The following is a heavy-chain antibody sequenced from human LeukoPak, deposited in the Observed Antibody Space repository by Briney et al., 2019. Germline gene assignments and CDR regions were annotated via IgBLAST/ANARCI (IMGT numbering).Heavy chain of an antibody. Sequence: PSETLSLTCTVSGGSISSYYWSWIRQPPGKGLEWIGYIYYSGSTNYNPSLKSRVTISVDTSKNQFSLKLSSVTAADTAVYYCARGPYGSGSQDWFDPWGQGTLVTVSS. CDR1: GGSISSYY. V-gene: IGHV4-59*01. J-gene: IGHJ5*02. CDR2: IYYSGST. D-gene: IGHD3-10*01. CDR3: ARGPYGSGSQDWFDP.